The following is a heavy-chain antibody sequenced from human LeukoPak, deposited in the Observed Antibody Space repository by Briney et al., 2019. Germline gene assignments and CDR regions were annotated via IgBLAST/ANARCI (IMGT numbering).Heavy chain of an antibody. CDR1: GGSFSGYY. Sequence: SSETLSLTCAVYGGSFSGYYWSWIRQPPGKGLEWIGEINHSGSTNYNPSLKSRVTISVDTSKNQFSLKLSSVTAADTAVYYCARHDPCSSGWYSDYWGQGTRVTVSS. V-gene: IGHV4-34*01. CDR2: INHSGST. D-gene: IGHD6-19*01. CDR3: ARHDPCSSGWYSDY. J-gene: IGHJ4*02.